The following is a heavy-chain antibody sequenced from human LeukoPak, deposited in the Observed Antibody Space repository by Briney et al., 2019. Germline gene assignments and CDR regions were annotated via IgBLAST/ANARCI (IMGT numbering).Heavy chain of an antibody. J-gene: IGHJ6*02. CDR3: ARGFWSGPRSFYYYYGMDV. CDR2: IYYSGST. Sequence: SETLSLTCTVSGGSISSYYWSWIRQPPGKGLEWIGYIYYSGSTNYSPSLKSRVTISVDTSKNQFSLKLSSVSAADTAVYYCARGFWSGPRSFYYYYGMDVWGQGTTVTVSS. CDR1: GGSISSYY. V-gene: IGHV4-59*01. D-gene: IGHD3-3*01.